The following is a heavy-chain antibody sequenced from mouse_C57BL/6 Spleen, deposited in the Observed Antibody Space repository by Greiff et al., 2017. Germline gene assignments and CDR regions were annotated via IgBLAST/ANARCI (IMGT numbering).Heavy chain of an antibody. CDR2: FYPGSGSI. V-gene: IGHV1-62-2*01. J-gene: IGHJ3*01. CDR1: GYTFTEYT. CDR3: ARHEEGLYYYGSSSAWFAY. D-gene: IGHD1-1*01. Sequence: QVQLQQSGAELVKPGASVKLSCKASGYTFTEYTIHWVKQRSGQGLEWIGWFYPGSGSIKYNEKFKDKATLTADKSSSTVYMELSRLTSEDSEVYFCARHEEGLYYYGSSSAWFAYWGQGTLVTVSA.